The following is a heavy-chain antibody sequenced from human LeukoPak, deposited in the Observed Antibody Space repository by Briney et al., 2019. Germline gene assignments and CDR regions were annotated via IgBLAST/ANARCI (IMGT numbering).Heavy chain of an antibody. CDR1: GGSISSYY. CDR2: IYTSGST. D-gene: IGHD2-2*01. V-gene: IGHV4-4*07. CDR3: ARDRYCSSTSCYVDGGYYYYHYMDI. J-gene: IGHJ6*03. Sequence: SETLSLTCTVSGGSISSYYWNWIRQPAGKGLEWIGRIYTSGSTNYNPSLKSRVTISVDKSKNQFSLKLSSVTAADTAVYFCARDRYCSSTSCYVDGGYYYYHYMDIWGKGTTVTVS.